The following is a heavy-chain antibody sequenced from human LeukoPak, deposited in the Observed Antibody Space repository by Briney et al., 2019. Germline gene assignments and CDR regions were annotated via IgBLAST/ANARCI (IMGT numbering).Heavy chain of an antibody. V-gene: IGHV3-21*01. J-gene: IGHJ5*02. CDR3: ARASGSSGWYNWFDP. CDR2: ISSSSSYI. CDR1: GFTFSSYS. Sequence: GGSLRLSCAASGFTFSSYSMNWVRQAPGKGLEWVSSISSSSSYIYYADSVKGRFTISRDNAKNSLYLQMNSLRAEDTAVYYCARASGSSGWYNWFDPWGQGTLVTVSS. D-gene: IGHD6-19*01.